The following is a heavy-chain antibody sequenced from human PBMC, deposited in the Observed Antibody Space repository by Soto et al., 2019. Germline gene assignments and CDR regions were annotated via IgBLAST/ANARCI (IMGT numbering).Heavy chain of an antibody. CDR3: ARDLGVHRNWFDP. CDR1: GGTFSSYA. CDR2: IIPIFGTA. D-gene: IGHD3-3*01. Sequence: XSVKVSCEASGGTFSSYAISWVRQAPGQGLEWMGGIIPIFGTANYAQKFQGRVTITADKSTSTAYMELSSLRSEDTAVYYCARDLGVHRNWFDPWGQGTLVTVSS. J-gene: IGHJ5*02. V-gene: IGHV1-69*06.